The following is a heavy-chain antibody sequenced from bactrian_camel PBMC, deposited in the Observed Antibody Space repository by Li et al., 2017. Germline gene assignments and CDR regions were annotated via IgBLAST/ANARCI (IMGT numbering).Heavy chain of an antibody. CDR3: AAECRDGIWRALSPTTYKY. CDR1: GYSFNSYC. Sequence: QVQLVESGGGSVQAGGSLRLSCAASGYSFNSYCMGWFRLAPGKEREGVAFLDSDGTTIYAAAAKGRFTISQDNANSTLYLQMNSLKPEDTAMYYCAAECRDGIWRALSPTTYKYWGQGTQVTVS. CDR2: LDSDGTT. J-gene: IGHJ4*01. D-gene: IGHD2*01. V-gene: IGHV3S53*01.